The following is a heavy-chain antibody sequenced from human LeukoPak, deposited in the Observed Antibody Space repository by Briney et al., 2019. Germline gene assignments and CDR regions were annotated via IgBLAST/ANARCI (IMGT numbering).Heavy chain of an antibody. D-gene: IGHD5-18*01. CDR1: GYTFTGYY. V-gene: IGHV1-69*05. CDR2: IISIFGTA. CDR3: ARVDTAMVTGVISYYYYMDV. J-gene: IGHJ6*03. Sequence: SVKVSCKASGYTFTGYYMHWVRQAPGQGLEWMGGIISIFGTANYAQKFQGRVTITTDESTSTAYMELSSLRSEDTAVYYCARVDTAMVTGVISYYYYMDVWGKGTTVTVSS.